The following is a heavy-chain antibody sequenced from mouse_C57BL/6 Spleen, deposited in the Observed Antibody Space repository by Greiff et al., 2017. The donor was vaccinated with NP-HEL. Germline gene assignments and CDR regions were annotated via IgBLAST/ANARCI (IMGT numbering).Heavy chain of an antibody. Sequence: VQLQQSGPELVKPGASVKISCKASGYAFSSSWMNWVKQRPGKGLEWIGRIYPGDGDTNYNGKFKGKATLTADKSSSTAYMQLSSLTSEDSAVYFCARWDDYDVAWFAYWGQGTLVTVSA. D-gene: IGHD2-4*01. CDR2: IYPGDGDT. CDR1: GYAFSSSW. J-gene: IGHJ3*01. CDR3: ARWDDYDVAWFAY. V-gene: IGHV1-82*01.